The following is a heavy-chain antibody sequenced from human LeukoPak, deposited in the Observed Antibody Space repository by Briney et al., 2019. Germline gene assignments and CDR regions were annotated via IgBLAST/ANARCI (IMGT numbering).Heavy chain of an antibody. J-gene: IGHJ1*01. V-gene: IGHV4-39*01. CDR2: IYYSGRT. CDR1: GDSISRSDSY. Sequence: SESLPLTCSLSGDSISRSDSYWDWIRQAPGKGLEWIGTIYYSGRTYYSPTLKSRVTMSVDRSNNQFSLNLRSVTAADTAVYYCARRRHYDGSGYFEWGQGTLLSVSS. CDR3: ARRRHYDGSGYFE. D-gene: IGHD3-22*01.